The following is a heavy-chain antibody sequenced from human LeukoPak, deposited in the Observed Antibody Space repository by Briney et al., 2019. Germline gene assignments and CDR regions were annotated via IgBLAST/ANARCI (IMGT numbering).Heavy chain of an antibody. V-gene: IGHV4-39*07. J-gene: IGHJ4*02. CDR3: ARAYSNGDYFDY. CDR2: INHSGST. Sequence: SETLSLTCTVSGGSISSGGYYWSWIRQPPGKGLEWIGEINHSGSTNYNPSRKSRVTISVDTSKNQFSLKLSSVTAADTAVYYCARAYSNGDYFDYWGQGTLVTVSS. CDR1: GGSISSGGYY. D-gene: IGHD5-12*01.